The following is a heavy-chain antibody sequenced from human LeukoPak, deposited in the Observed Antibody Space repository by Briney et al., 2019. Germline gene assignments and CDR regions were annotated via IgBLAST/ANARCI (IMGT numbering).Heavy chain of an antibody. CDR1: GFTFSSYA. V-gene: IGHV3-30-3*01. CDR2: ISYIGSNK. CDR3: ARGLSVDGDYLDDAFAI. J-gene: IGHJ3*02. D-gene: IGHD4-17*01. Sequence: GGSMRLSWAASGFTFSSYAMHWVSQAPGKGLEWVGVISYIGSNKYYADSVKGRFTISRDNSKNTLYLQMNSLRAEDTAVYYCARGLSVDGDYLDDAFAIWGQGTMVTVSS.